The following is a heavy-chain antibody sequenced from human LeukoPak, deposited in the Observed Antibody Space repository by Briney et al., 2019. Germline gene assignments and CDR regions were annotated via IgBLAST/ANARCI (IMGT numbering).Heavy chain of an antibody. Sequence: SGGSLRLSCAASGFTFSSYAMSWVRQAPGKGLEWVSAISGSGGSTYYADSVKGRFTSSRDNSKNTLYLQMNSLRAEDTAVYYCAKGNTPVAYCGGDCYPLHYWGQGTLVTVSS. D-gene: IGHD2-21*02. V-gene: IGHV3-23*01. CDR3: AKGNTPVAYCGGDCYPLHY. CDR1: GFTFSSYA. J-gene: IGHJ4*02. CDR2: ISGSGGST.